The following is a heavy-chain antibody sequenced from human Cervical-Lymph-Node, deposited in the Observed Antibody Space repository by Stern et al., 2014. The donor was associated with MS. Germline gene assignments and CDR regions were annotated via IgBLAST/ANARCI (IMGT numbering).Heavy chain of an antibody. J-gene: IGHJ6*02. D-gene: IGHD3-16*01. CDR2: IDPADSDT. CDR3: ARHGGRQLYYYHGMDV. V-gene: IGHV5-51*01. CDR1: GYSFSNYW. Sequence: EVQLEESGAEVKKPGESLKISCKGSGYSFSNYWIAWVRQMPGQGLEWMGIIDPADSDTRYSPSFQGQVSISADKSISTAYLQWSGLRASDSAMYYCARHGGRQLYYYHGMDVWGQGTTVTVSS.